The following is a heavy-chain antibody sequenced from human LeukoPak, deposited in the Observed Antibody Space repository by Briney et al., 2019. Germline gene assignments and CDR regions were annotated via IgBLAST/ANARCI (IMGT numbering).Heavy chain of an antibody. CDR2: ISSGSSTI. D-gene: IGHD6-6*01. Sequence: PGGSLRLSCVVSGFTFSSYSMNWVRQAPGKGLEWVSYISSGSSTIYYADSVKGRFAISRDNAKNSLYLQMNSLRAEDTAVYYCARGYGFEYSSSSGYWGQGTLVTVSS. CDR1: GFTFSSYS. CDR3: ARGYGFEYSSSSGY. J-gene: IGHJ4*02. V-gene: IGHV3-48*01.